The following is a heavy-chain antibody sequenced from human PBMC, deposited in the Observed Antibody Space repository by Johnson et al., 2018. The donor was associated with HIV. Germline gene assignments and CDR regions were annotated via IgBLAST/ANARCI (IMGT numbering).Heavy chain of an antibody. CDR3: AKGDFGVFKNPLDM. D-gene: IGHD3-3*01. CDR2: IAYDGGNK. CDR1: GFSFSSYG. J-gene: IGHJ3*02. V-gene: IGHV3-33*05. Sequence: VQLVESGGGVVQPGRSLRLSCAASGFSFSSYGMHWVRQAPGKGLEGVAIIAYDGGNKLYADSVKGRFTISRDNSKNTLYLQMNSLRVEDTAVYYCAKGDFGVFKNPLDMWGQGTMVTVSS.